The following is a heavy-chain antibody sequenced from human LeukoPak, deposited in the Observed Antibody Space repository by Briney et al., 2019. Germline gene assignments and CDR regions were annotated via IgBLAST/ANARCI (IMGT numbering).Heavy chain of an antibody. V-gene: IGHV1-2*02. D-gene: IGHD3-9*01. CDR2: INPNSGGT. CDR1: GYTFTGYY. CDR3: ARAPLGYFDWLSRKPTNDAFDI. J-gene: IGHJ3*02. Sequence: ASVKVSCKASGYTFTGYYMHWVRQAPGQGLEWMGWINPNSGGTNYAQKLQGRVTMTTDTSTSTAYMELRSLRSDDTAVYYCARAPLGYFDWLSRKPTNDAFDIWGQGTMVTVSS.